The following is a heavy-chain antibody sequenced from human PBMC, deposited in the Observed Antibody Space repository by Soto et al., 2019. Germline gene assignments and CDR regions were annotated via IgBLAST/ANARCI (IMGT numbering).Heavy chain of an antibody. CDR2: ISYDGSNK. Sequence: QVQMVESGGGVVQPGRSLRLSCAASGFTFSTYAMHWVRQAPGKGLEWVAVISYDGSNKYYADSVKGRFSISRDNSQNTLYLQMNSLRAEDTTVYYCARDSGEPYTMIVVITTFVFDYWGQGTLVTVSS. V-gene: IGHV3-30-3*01. CDR1: GFTFSTYA. CDR3: ARDSGEPYTMIVVITTFVFDY. D-gene: IGHD3-22*01. J-gene: IGHJ4*02.